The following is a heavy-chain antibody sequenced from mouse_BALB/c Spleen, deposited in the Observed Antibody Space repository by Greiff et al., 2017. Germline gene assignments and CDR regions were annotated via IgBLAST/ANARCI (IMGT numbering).Heavy chain of an antibody. CDR1: GYTFTSYT. V-gene: IGHV1-4*02. CDR3: ARSDYGNYYFDY. Sequence: QVQLQQSAAELARPGASVKMSCKASGYTFTSYTMHWEKQRPGQGLEWIGYINPSSGYTEYNQKFKDKTTLTADKSSSTAYMQLSSLTSEDSAVYYCARSDYGNYYFDYWGQGTTLTVSS. CDR2: INPSSGYT. D-gene: IGHD2-1*01. J-gene: IGHJ2*01.